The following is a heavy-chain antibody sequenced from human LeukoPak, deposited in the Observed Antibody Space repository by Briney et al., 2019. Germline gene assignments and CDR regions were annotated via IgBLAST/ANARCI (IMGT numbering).Heavy chain of an antibody. Sequence: SETLPLTCTVSGGSLSSYYWSWIRQTPGKGLEWIGYMYYSGNTNYNPSLKSRVSISVDASKNQLSLRLNSVTAADTAVYYCAKAAIAVAGTGGWLDPWGQGTLVTVSS. J-gene: IGHJ5*02. CDR3: AKAAIAVAGTGGWLDP. CDR2: MYYSGNT. CDR1: GGSLSSYY. V-gene: IGHV4-59*01. D-gene: IGHD6-19*01.